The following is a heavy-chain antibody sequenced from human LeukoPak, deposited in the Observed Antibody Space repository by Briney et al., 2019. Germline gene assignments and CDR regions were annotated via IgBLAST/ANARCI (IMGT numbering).Heavy chain of an antibody. V-gene: IGHV4-39*01. CDR2: IYYSGST. CDR3: ASQYTSSWYGVGAFDI. D-gene: IGHD6-13*01. CDR1: GGSISSINYY. J-gene: IGHJ3*02. Sequence: SETLSLTCTVSGGSISSINYYWGWIRQPPGKGVGGIGTIYYSGSTYYNPSFKSRVSMTVDTSKNQFSLKLSSVTAADTAVYYCASQYTSSWYGVGAFDIWGQGTMVTVSS.